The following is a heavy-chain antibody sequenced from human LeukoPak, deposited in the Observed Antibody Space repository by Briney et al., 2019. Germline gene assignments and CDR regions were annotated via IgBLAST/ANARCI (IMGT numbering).Heavy chain of an antibody. J-gene: IGHJ4*02. V-gene: IGHV3-23*01. CDR1: GFTFSSYA. CDR2: IGDTT. Sequence: PGRSLRLSCAASGFTFSSYAMSWVRQAPGKGLEWVSAIGDTTYYADSVEGRFTISRDNSKNTLYLQMNSLRAEDAAIYYCAKAFAFVGANFFDYWGQGTLVTVSS. D-gene: IGHD1-26*01. CDR3: AKAFAFVGANFFDY.